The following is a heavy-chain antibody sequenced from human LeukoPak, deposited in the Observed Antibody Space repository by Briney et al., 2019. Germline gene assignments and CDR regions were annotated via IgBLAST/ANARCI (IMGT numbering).Heavy chain of an antibody. Sequence: GESLKISCQGSGYNYINNWIGWVRQVPGKGLEWMGIISPPNSETRLSPSFQGQVTISVDKSINTAYMQWSSLKASDTAMYYCARLVSGSWGDTFDIWDQGTKVTVSS. CDR3: ARLVSGSWGDTFDI. J-gene: IGHJ3*02. CDR1: GYNYINNW. D-gene: IGHD2-8*01. CDR2: ISPPNSET. V-gene: IGHV5-51*01.